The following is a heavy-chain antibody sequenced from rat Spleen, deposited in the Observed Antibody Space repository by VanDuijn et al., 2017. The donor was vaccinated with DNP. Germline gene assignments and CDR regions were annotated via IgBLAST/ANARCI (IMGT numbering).Heavy chain of an antibody. CDR2: ISYDGSST. CDR1: GFTFSNYD. J-gene: IGHJ3*01. V-gene: IGHV5-7*01. CDR3: ASDPWFAY. Sequence: EVQLVESGGGLVQPGRSMKLSCAASGFTFSNYDMAWVRQAPKKGLEWVATISYDGSSTNYRDSVKGRFTISRDNAKSTLYLQMDSLRSEDTATYYCASDPWFAYWGQGTLVTVSS.